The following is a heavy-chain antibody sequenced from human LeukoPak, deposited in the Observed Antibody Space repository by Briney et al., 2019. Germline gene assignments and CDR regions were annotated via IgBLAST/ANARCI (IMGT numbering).Heavy chain of an antibody. D-gene: IGHD5-18*01. CDR2: ISGSGGDT. CDR3: ARDTASDY. Sequence: GGSLRLSCAASGFTFSNYAMSWVRQAPGKGLEWVSAISGSGGDTYYPDSVKGRFTISRDNSKNTLYLQMNSLRAEDTAVYYCARDTASDYWGQGTLVTVSS. V-gene: IGHV3-23*01. J-gene: IGHJ4*02. CDR1: GFTFSNYA.